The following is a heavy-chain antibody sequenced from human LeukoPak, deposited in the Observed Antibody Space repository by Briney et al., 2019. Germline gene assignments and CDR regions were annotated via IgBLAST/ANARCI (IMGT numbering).Heavy chain of an antibody. Sequence: SSETLSLTCTVSGGSISSYYWSWIRQPPGKGLEWIGYIYYSGSTNYNPPLKSRVTISVDTSKNQFSLKLSSVTAADTAVYYCARQNFTSGSYLNWFDPWGQGTLVTVSS. CDR2: IYYSGST. CDR3: ARQNFTSGSYLNWFDP. J-gene: IGHJ5*02. CDR1: GGSISSYY. D-gene: IGHD3-10*01. V-gene: IGHV4-59*08.